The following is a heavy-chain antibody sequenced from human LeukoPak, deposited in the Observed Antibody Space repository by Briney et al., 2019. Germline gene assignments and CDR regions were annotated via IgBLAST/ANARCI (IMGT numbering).Heavy chain of an antibody. D-gene: IGHD6-13*01. J-gene: IGHJ4*02. CDR1: GGSISSYY. CDR3: ARALRDSSSWYPFDY. CDR2: IYYSGST. Sequence: SETLSLTCTVSGGSISSYYWSWIRQPPGKGLEWIGYIYYSGSTNYNPSLKSRVTISVDTSKNQFSLKLSSVTAADTAVYYCARALRDSSSWYPFDYWGQGTLVTVSS. V-gene: IGHV4-59*01.